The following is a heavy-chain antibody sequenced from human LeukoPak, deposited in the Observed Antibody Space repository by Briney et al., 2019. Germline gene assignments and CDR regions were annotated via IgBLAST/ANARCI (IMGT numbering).Heavy chain of an antibody. CDR2: IYPGDSDT. Sequence: GESLKISCKGSGYSFTTYWIGWVRQMPGKGLELMGIIYPGDSDTRYSPSFQGQVTISADKSISTAYLQWSSLKASDTAMYYCARRSRIAAPGTKYFQHWGQGTLVTVSS. D-gene: IGHD6-13*01. V-gene: IGHV5-51*01. CDR1: GYSFTTYW. CDR3: ARRSRIAAPGTKYFQH. J-gene: IGHJ1*01.